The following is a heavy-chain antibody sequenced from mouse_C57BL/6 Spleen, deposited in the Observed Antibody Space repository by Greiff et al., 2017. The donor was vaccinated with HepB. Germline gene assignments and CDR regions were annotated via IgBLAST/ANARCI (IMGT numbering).Heavy chain of an antibody. CDR2: IDPNCGGT. Sequence: VQLQQPGAELVKPGASVKLSCKASGYTFTSYWMHWVKQRPGRGLEWIGRIDPNCGGTKYNEKFKSKATLTVDEASSTAYMQLSSLTSEDSAVYYCVRDGSREATWAMDYWGQGTTVTVSS. D-gene: IGHD1-1*01. CDR1: GYTFTSYW. V-gene: IGHV1-72*01. J-gene: IGHJ4*01. CDR3: VRDGSREATWAMDY.